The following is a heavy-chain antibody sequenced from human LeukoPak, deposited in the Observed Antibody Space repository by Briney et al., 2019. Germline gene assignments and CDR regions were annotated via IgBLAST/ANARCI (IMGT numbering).Heavy chain of an antibody. J-gene: IGHJ5*02. CDR1: GYTFTSYG. D-gene: IGHD3-3*01. CDR3: ARTTIFGVVMRGNWFDP. CDR2: ISAYNGNT. Sequence: GASVKVSCKASGYTFTSYGISWVRQAPGQGLEWMGWISAYNGNTNYAQKLQGRVTMTTDTSTSTAYMELRSLRSDDTAVYYCARTTIFGVVMRGNWFDPWGQGTLVTVSS. V-gene: IGHV1-18*01.